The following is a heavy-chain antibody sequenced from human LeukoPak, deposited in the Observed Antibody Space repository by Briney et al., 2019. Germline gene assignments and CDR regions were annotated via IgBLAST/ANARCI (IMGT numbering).Heavy chain of an antibody. D-gene: IGHD5-24*01. CDR3: ARDKYGYNTPIDY. J-gene: IGHJ4*02. CDR1: GFTFSDYS. CDR2: ISSSSTTI. Sequence: GGSLRLSCAASGFTFSDYSMNWVRQAPGKGLEWVSYISSSSTTIFYADSVKGRFTISRDNSKNTLYLQMNSLRLDDTAVYYCARDKYGYNTPIDYWGQGTLVTVSS. V-gene: IGHV3-48*01.